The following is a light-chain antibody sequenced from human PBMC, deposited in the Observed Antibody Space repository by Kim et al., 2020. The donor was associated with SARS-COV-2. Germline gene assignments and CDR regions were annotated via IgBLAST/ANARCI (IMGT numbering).Light chain of an antibody. V-gene: IGLV1-40*01. CDR1: SSNLGAYYD. Sequence: QAVVTQTSSVSGAPGQRVTISCTGTSSNLGAYYDVNWYQQVPGTAPKLIIYKNNNRPSGVPDRFSGSKSDTSASLDITGLQVEDEADYYCQSYDSILSSVIFGGGTQLTVL. J-gene: IGLJ2*01. CDR3: QSYDSILSSVI. CDR2: KNN.